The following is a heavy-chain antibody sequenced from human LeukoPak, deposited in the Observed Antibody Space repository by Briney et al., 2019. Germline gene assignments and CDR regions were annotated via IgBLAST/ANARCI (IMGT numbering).Heavy chain of an antibody. CDR1: GGSVSSGSYY. D-gene: IGHD3-10*01. J-gene: IGHJ5*02. CDR3: ARANGLLLWFGELWDNWFDP. CDR2: IYYSGST. Sequence: PSETLSLTCTVSGGSVSSGSYYWSWIRQPPGKGLEWIGYIYYSGSTNYNPSLKSRVTISVDTSKNQFSLKLSSVTAADTAVYCCARANGLLLWFGELWDNWFDPWGQGTLVTVSS. V-gene: IGHV4-61*01.